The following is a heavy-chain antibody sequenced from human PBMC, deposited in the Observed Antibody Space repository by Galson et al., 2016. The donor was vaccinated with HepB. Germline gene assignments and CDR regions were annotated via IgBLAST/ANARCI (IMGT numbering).Heavy chain of an antibody. V-gene: IGHV3-30-3*01. CDR1: GFTFSSYA. J-gene: IGHJ6*02. CDR2: VSYDGSKK. CDR3: ARDLSGTYGRYYYYGMDV. D-gene: IGHD1-26*01. Sequence: SLRLSCAASGFTFSSYAMHWVRQAPGKGLEWVAVVSYDGSKKYYADSVKVRFTISRDSSKNTLYLQMNSLRAEDTAVYYFARDLSGTYGRYYYYGMDVWGQGTTVTVSS.